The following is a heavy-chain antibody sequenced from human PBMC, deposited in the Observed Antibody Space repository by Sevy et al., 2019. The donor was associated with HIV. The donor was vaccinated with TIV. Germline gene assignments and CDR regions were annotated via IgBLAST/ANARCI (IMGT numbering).Heavy chain of an antibody. V-gene: IGHV1-24*01. CDR1: GYTLTQLS. J-gene: IGHJ4*02. Sequence: ASVKVSCKVSGYTLTQLSMHWVRQAPGKGLEWMGSFDPEDGEILYAQKFQGRVTMTEDTSTDTVYMELSSLRSEDTAVYYCATTKDYYDSSASPFDYWGQGTLVTVSS. CDR3: ATTKDYYDSSASPFDY. D-gene: IGHD3-22*01. CDR2: FDPEDGEI.